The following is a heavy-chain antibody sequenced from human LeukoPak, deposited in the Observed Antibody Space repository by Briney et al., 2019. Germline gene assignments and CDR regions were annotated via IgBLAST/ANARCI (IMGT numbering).Heavy chain of an antibody. CDR3: ARDSSGYNDY. CDR2: IYYSGST. J-gene: IGHJ4*02. D-gene: IGHD3-22*01. V-gene: IGHV4-39*07. CDR1: GGSISSSSYY. Sequence: SETLSLTCTVSGGSISSSSYYWGWIRQPPGKGLEWIGSIYYSGSTYYNPSLKSRVTISVDTSKNQFSLKLSSVTAADTAVYYCARDSSGYNDYWGQGTLVTVSS.